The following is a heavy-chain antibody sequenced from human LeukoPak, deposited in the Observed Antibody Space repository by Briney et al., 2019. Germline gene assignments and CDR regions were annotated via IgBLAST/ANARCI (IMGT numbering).Heavy chain of an antibody. CDR1: GFTVSSNY. D-gene: IGHD5-18*01. Sequence: GGSLRLSCAASGFTVSSNYMSWVRQAPGKGLEWVSVIYSGGSTHYADSVKGRFTISRDNSKNTLYLQMNSLRAEDTAVYYCARQDTAMDMYYFDYWGQGTLVTVSS. CDR2: IYSGGST. J-gene: IGHJ4*02. V-gene: IGHV3-53*01. CDR3: ARQDTAMDMYYFDY.